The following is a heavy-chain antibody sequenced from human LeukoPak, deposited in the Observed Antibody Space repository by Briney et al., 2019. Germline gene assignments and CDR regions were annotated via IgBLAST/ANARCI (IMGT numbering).Heavy chain of an antibody. J-gene: IGHJ4*02. CDR3: AKSQDGGRLFHFDY. CDR1: GLTFSTYA. D-gene: IGHD1-26*01. Sequence: GGSLRLSCTASGLTFSTYALSWVRQTPGKGLEWLSVISATGSTTYYADSVRGRFTISRDNSKNTLYLQMNSLRAEDTAVYFCAKSQDGGRLFHFDYWGQGTLVTVSS. CDR2: ISATGSTT. V-gene: IGHV3-23*01.